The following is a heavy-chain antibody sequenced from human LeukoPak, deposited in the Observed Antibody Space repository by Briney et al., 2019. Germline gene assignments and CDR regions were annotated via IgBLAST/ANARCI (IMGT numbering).Heavy chain of an antibody. CDR2: IIPVFGTA. CDR1: GATFTTYA. CDR3: ARGYCSSTSCFLDY. D-gene: IGHD2-2*01. V-gene: IGHV1-69*05. Sequence: ASVKVPCKASGATFTTYAIIWVRQAPGQGLEWMGGIIPVFGTANYAQRFQGRVTITTDESTSTAYMELTSLRSEDTAVYYCARGYCSSTSCFLDYWGQGTLVTVSS. J-gene: IGHJ4*02.